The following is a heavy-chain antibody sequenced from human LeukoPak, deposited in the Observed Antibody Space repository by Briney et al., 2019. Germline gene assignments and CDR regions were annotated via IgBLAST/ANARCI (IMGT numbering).Heavy chain of an antibody. Sequence: GGSLRLSCAASGFTFSSYAMHWVRQAPGKGLEWVAVISYDGSNKYYADSVKGRFTISRDNSKNTLYLQMNSLRAEDTAVYYCARAPRGDYGSGSYLDYWGQGTLVTVSS. CDR2: ISYDGSNK. CDR1: GFTFSSYA. CDR3: ARAPRGDYGSGSYLDY. D-gene: IGHD3-10*01. V-gene: IGHV3-30-3*01. J-gene: IGHJ4*02.